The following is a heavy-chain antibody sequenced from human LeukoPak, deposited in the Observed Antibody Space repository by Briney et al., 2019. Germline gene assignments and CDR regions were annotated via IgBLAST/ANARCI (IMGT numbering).Heavy chain of an antibody. J-gene: IGHJ4*02. V-gene: IGHV3-7*01. D-gene: IGHD6-19*01. CDR3: ASRHDSSGWDFDY. CDR1: GCTFSSYW. CDR2: IKQDGSEK. Sequence: GGSLRLSCAASGCTFSSYWMSWVRQAPGKGREGVANIKQDGSEKYYVDSVEGRFTISRDNAKNTLYLQMNSLRAEDTAVYYCASRHDSSGWDFDYWGQGTLVTVTS.